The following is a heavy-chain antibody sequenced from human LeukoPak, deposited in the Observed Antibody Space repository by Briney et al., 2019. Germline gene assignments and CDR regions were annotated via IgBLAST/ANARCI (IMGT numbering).Heavy chain of an antibody. V-gene: IGHV4-61*02. D-gene: IGHD2-2*01. J-gene: IGHJ5*02. CDR1: GGSISSGSYY. Sequence: SETLSLTCTVSGGSISSGSYYWSWIRQPAGKGLEWIGRIYTSGSTNYNPSLKSRVTMSVDTSKNQFSLKLSSVTAADTAVYYCAMGYCSSTSCYPEYNWFDPWGQGTLVTVSS. CDR3: AMGYCSSTSCYPEYNWFDP. CDR2: IYTSGST.